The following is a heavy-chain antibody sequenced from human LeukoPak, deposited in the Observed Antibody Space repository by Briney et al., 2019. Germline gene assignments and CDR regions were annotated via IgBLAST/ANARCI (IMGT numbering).Heavy chain of an antibody. CDR3: ARDLWEPESGGGGGLLYY. J-gene: IGHJ4*02. CDR1: GGSISSYY. V-gene: IGHV4-59*12. CDR2: IYYSGST. D-gene: IGHD1-26*01. Sequence: SETLSLTCTVSGGSISSYYWSWIRQPPGRGLKWIGFIYYSGSTNYNPSLKSRVTISVDTSKNQFSLKLSSVTAADTAVYYCARDLWEPESGGGGGLLYYWGQGTLVTVSS.